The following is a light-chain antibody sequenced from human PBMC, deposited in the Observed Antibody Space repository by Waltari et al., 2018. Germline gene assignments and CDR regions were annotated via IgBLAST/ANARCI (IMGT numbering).Light chain of an antibody. J-gene: IGLJ3*02. Sequence: QSALTQPASVSGSPGQSITISCTGTSSDVGNYNLVSWYQQYPGKAPKVLMYDDNRRPSGVSDRFSGSKSGNTASLTSSGVQAEDEADYCCCSYAGSYTWVFGGGTKLTVL. CDR2: DDN. CDR3: CSYAGSYTWV. V-gene: IGLV2-23*01. CDR1: SSDVGNYNL.